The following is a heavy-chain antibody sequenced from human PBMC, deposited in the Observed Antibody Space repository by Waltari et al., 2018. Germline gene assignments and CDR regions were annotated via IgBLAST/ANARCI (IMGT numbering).Heavy chain of an antibody. D-gene: IGHD3-22*01. J-gene: IGHJ4*02. CDR1: GYSFPGYY. CDR3: ARVDHRATNYYYGFDH. CDR2: ISPTTYST. V-gene: IGHV1-2*06. Sequence: QVQLVQSGAEVKKPGASVKVSCEASGYSFPGYYIHWVRQAPGQGLEWIGRISPTTYSTDYAEKFQGRITLTTDTSINTAYMELTGLTADDTAIFFCARVDHRATNYYYGFDHWGQGTLVTVSS.